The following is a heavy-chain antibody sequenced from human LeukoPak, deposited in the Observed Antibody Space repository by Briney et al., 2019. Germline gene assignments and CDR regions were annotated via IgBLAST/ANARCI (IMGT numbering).Heavy chain of an antibody. CDR1: GASISSGTYS. J-gene: IGHJ5*02. V-gene: IGHV4-30-2*01. CDR3: ARGDGSGSGRWFDP. D-gene: IGHD3-10*01. CDR2: IYHTGST. Sequence: SSQTLSLTCTVSGASISSGTYSWSWIRQPPGEGLEWIVYIYHTGSTYYNPSLKGRVTISVDRSKNQFSLNLNFVTAADTALYYCARGDGSGSGRWFDPWGQGTLITVSS.